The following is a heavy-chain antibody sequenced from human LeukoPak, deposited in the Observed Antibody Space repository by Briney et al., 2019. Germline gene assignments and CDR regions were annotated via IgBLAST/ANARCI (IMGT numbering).Heavy chain of an antibody. CDR1: GYTFSSYW. Sequence: AASMDISCKVSGYTFSSYWIGWVHQMPGKGLEWMGIIYPGDSDTRYSPSFQGQVTISADKSITTAYLQWSSLKASDTAMYYCAMSTGGAGPVDYWGPGTLVTVSS. D-gene: IGHD2-8*02. CDR3: AMSTGGAGPVDY. J-gene: IGHJ4*02. CDR2: IYPGDSDT. V-gene: IGHV5-51*07.